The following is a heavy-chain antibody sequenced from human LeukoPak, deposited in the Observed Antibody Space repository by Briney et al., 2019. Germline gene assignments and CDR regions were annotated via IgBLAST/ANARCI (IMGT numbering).Heavy chain of an antibody. V-gene: IGHV3-9*01. CDR1: ALSFADYA. J-gene: IGHJ6*02. CDR2: ISWNSNNI. CDR3: ARGNRDSSGFYFYYGIDV. Sequence: GRSLRPACAAAALSFADYAMFWVRPAEGKGLEWVSGISWNSNNIGYAAAVKGRFTISRDNAKNSLYLQMNSLRADDTALYYCARGNRDSSGFYFYYGIDVWGQGTTVTVAS. D-gene: IGHD6-19*01.